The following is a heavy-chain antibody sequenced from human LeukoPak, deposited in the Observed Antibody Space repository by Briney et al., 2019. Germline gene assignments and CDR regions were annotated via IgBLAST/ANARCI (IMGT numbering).Heavy chain of an antibody. CDR1: GGTFSSYA. V-gene: IGHV1-69*13. CDR3: ARGAVPAAIYNWFDP. Sequence: GASVKVSCKASGGTFSSYAISWVRQAPGQGLEWMGGIIPIFGTANYAQKFQGRGTITADESTSTAYMELSSLRSEDTAVYYCARGAVPAAIYNWFDPWGQGTLVTVSS. D-gene: IGHD2-2*01. CDR2: IIPIFGTA. J-gene: IGHJ5*02.